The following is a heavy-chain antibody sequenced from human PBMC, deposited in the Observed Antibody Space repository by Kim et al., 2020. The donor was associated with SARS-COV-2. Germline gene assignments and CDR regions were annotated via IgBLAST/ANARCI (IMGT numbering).Heavy chain of an antibody. V-gene: IGHV4-59*08. CDR3: ARFSGSYYFDY. J-gene: IGHJ4*02. Sequence: SETLSLTCTVSGGSISSYYWSWIRQPPGKGLEWIGYIYYSGSTNYNPSLKSRVTISVDTSKNQFSLKLSSVTAADTAVYYCARFSGSYYFDYWGQGTLVTVSS. D-gene: IGHD1-26*01. CDR1: GGSISSYY. CDR2: IYYSGST.